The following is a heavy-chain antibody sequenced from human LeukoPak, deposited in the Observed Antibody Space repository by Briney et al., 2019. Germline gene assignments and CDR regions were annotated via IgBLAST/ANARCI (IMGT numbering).Heavy chain of an antibody. CDR3: ARERLHDFWSGYYFRAYYFDY. CDR2: ITPNSGGT. V-gene: IGHV1-2*02. J-gene: IGHJ4*02. D-gene: IGHD3-3*01. Sequence: ASVKVSCKTSGYTFTRYYMHWVRQAPGQGLVWMGCITPNSGGTNYAQKFQGRVNMTRDTSISTAYMERSRLRSDDTAVYYCARERLHDFWSGYYFRAYYFDYWGQGTLVTVSS. CDR1: GYTFTRYY.